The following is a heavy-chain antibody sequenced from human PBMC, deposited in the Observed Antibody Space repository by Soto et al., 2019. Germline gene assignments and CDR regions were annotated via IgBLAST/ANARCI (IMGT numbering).Heavy chain of an antibody. CDR2: IYYSGST. Sequence: SETLSLTCTGSGGSISSSSYYWGWIRQPTGKGLEWIGSIYYSGSTYYNPSLKSRVTISVDTSKNQFSLKLSSVTAADTAVYYCARHNSGWYYHYYYGMDVWGQGTTVT. CDR1: GGSISSSSYY. J-gene: IGHJ6*02. D-gene: IGHD6-19*01. CDR3: ARHNSGWYYHYYYGMDV. V-gene: IGHV4-39*01.